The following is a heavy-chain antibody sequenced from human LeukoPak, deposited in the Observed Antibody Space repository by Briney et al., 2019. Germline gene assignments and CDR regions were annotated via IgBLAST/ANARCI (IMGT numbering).Heavy chain of an antibody. CDR3: ARGRSPWYGTWSNWFDP. D-gene: IGHD2-15*01. V-gene: IGHV4-38-2*02. CDR1: GGSISSYY. J-gene: IGHJ5*02. CDR2: IYHSGST. Sequence: SETLSLTCTVSGGSISSYYWGWIRQPPGKGLEWIGSIYHSGSTYYNPSLKSRVTISVDTSKNQFSLKLSSVTAADTAVYYCARGRSPWYGTWSNWFDPWGQGTLATVSS.